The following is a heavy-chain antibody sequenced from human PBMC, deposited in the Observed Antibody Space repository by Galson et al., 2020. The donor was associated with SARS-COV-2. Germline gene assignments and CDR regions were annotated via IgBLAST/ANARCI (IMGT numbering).Heavy chain of an antibody. Sequence: GESLKISCEVSGLLFNTYGMRWVRQAPGKGLEWIALIYYDGSQRHYADSVKGRFTITRDNSINTLYLQMSSLRAEDTAVYFCVRDDEYGGYMLYWGQGSLVTVSS. CDR2: IYYDGSQR. CDR3: VRDDEYGGYMLY. J-gene: IGHJ4*02. CDR1: GLLFNTYG. V-gene: IGHV3-33*01. D-gene: IGHD4-17*01.